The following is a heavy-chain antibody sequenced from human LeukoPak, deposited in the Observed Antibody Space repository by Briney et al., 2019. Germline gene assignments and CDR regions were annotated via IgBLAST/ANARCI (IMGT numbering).Heavy chain of an antibody. Sequence: GGSLRLSCAASGFTVSSNYMSWVRQAPGKGLEWVSVIYSGGSTYYADSVKGRFTISRDNSKNTLYLQMNSLRAEDTAVYYCARDRISGGTSGTTGSTYRPGYFDYWGQGTLVTVSS. V-gene: IGHV3-66*01. CDR2: IYSGGST. CDR3: ARDRISGGTSGTTGSTYRPGYFDY. D-gene: IGHD1-1*01. CDR1: GFTVSSNY. J-gene: IGHJ4*02.